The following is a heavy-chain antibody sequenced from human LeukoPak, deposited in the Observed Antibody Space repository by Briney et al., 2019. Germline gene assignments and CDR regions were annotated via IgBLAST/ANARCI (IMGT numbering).Heavy chain of an antibody. CDR3: ARGTSTGYYRTEAFDL. J-gene: IGHJ3*01. V-gene: IGHV3-66*01. CDR1: GLAVTNNF. CDR2: IYSSGRT. D-gene: IGHD3-22*01. Sequence: PGGSLRLSCAASGLAVTNNFMTWVRQAPGKGLEWVSVIYSSGRTSYAASVKGRFTVSRDNAKNTVYLQVNGLKVDDTAVYYCARGTSTGYYRTEAFDLWGQGTLVTVSS.